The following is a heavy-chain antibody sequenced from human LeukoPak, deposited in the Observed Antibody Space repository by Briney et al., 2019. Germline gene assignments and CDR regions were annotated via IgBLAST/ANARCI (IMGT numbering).Heavy chain of an antibody. D-gene: IGHD6-19*01. Sequence: PSETLSLTCTVSGGSISSSSYYWGWIRQPPGKGLEWIGSIYCSGSTYYNPSLKSRVTISVDTSKNQFSLKLSSVTAADTAVYYCARRPYSSGWYDYWGQGTLVTVSS. J-gene: IGHJ4*02. V-gene: IGHV4-39*01. CDR2: IYCSGST. CDR1: GGSISSSSYY. CDR3: ARRPYSSGWYDY.